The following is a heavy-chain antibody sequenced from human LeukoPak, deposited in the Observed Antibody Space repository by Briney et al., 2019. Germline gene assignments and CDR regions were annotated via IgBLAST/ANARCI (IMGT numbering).Heavy chain of an antibody. J-gene: IGHJ3*02. CDR1: GGSISSYY. CDR3: ARVGLRDAFDI. D-gene: IGHD5-12*01. CDR2: IYYSGST. Sequence: NPSETLSLTCTVSGGSISSYYWSWIRQPPGKGLEWIGYIYYSGSTNYNPSLKSRVTISVDTSKNQFSLKLSSVTAADTAVYYCARVGLRDAFDIWGQGTMVTVSS. V-gene: IGHV4-59*01.